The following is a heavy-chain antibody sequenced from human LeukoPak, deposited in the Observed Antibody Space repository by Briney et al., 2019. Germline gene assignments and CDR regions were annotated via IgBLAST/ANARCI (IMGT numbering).Heavy chain of an antibody. CDR1: GFTFSSYS. CDR2: ISSSSSTI. Sequence: PGGSLRLSCAASGFTFSSYSMNWVRQAPGKGLEWVSYISSSSSTIYYADSVKGRFTISRDNAKNSLYLQMNSLRAEDTAVYYCARDLALYSYGSDPKDYWGQGTLVTVSS. D-gene: IGHD5-18*01. V-gene: IGHV3-48*01. J-gene: IGHJ4*02. CDR3: ARDLALYSYGSDPKDY.